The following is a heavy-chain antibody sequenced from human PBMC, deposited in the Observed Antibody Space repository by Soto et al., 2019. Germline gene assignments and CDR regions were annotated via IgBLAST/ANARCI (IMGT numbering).Heavy chain of an antibody. J-gene: IGHJ6*02. Sequence: GGSLRLSCAASGFTFSSYAMHWVRQAPGKGLEWVAVISYDGSNKYYADYVKGRFTISRDNSKNTLYLQMNSLRAEDTAVYYCERDGELPLYYYGMDVWGQGTTVTVSS. CDR3: ERDGELPLYYYGMDV. CDR1: GFTFSSYA. D-gene: IGHD3-10*01. CDR2: ISYDGSNK. V-gene: IGHV3-30-3*01.